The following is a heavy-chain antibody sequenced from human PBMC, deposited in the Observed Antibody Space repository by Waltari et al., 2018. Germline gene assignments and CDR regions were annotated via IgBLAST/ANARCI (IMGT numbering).Heavy chain of an antibody. CDR2: IYHSGST. Sequence: QVQLQESGPGLVKPSETLSLTCAVSGYSISSGYYWVWIRQPPGKGLEWIGRIYHSGSTDYNPALKSRVTISVDTSKNQFSLKLSSVTAADTAVYYCARRSHYDYIWGGDYWGQGTLVTVSS. CDR3: ARRSHYDYIWGGDY. V-gene: IGHV4-38-2*01. CDR1: GYSISSGYY. J-gene: IGHJ4*02. D-gene: IGHD3-16*01.